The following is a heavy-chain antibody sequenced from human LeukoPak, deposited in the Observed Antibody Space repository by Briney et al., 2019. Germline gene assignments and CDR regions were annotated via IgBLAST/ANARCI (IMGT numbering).Heavy chain of an antibody. Sequence: ASVKVPCKASGGTFSSYAISWVRQAPGQGLEWMGGIIPIFGRANYAQKFQGRVTMTRDTSTSTVYMELSSLRSEDTAAYYCASVGYSYGLFDYWGQGTLVTVSS. CDR3: ASVGYSYGLFDY. J-gene: IGHJ4*02. CDR1: GGTFSSYA. V-gene: IGHV1-69*05. D-gene: IGHD5-18*01. CDR2: IIPIFGRA.